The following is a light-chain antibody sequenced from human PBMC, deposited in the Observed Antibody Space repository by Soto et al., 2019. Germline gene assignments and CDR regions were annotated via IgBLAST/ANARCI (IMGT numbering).Light chain of an antibody. CDR3: QHRSNSPPTWT. CDR2: DAS. J-gene: IGKJ1*01. CDR1: QRIGTY. Sequence: EIVLTQSPATLPLSPGDRATLSCRASQRIGTYLAWYQQRAGQAPRLLIYDASNRATGIPPRFSGSGSGTDFTLTIIRLEPEDFAVYFCQHRSNSPPTWTFGQGTKVEIK. V-gene: IGKV3-11*01.